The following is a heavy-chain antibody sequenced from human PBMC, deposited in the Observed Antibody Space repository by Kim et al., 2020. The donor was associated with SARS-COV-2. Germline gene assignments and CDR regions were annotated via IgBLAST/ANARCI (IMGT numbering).Heavy chain of an antibody. D-gene: IGHD2-2*01. V-gene: IGHV3-7*03. Sequence: GGSLRLSCAASGFTFSSYWMSWVRQAPGKGLEWVANIKQDGSEKYYVDSVKGRFTISRDNAKNSLYLQMNSLRAEDTAVYYCARGAVVVPAAITAFDIWGQGTMVTVSS. J-gene: IGHJ3*02. CDR1: GFTFSSYW. CDR3: ARGAVVVPAAITAFDI. CDR2: IKQDGSEK.